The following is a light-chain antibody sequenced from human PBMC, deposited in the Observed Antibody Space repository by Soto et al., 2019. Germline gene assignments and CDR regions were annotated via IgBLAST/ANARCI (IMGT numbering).Light chain of an antibody. CDR1: SSNIGSHT. V-gene: IGLV1-44*01. CDR3: SSYTRSITLV. CDR2: EVT. Sequence: QSVLTQPPSASGTPGQRITISCSGSSSNIGSHTVNWHQQVPGTAPKLLIYEVTNRPSGISNRFSGSQSGNTASLTISGLQAEDEADYYCSSYTRSITLVFGTGTKVTVL. J-gene: IGLJ1*01.